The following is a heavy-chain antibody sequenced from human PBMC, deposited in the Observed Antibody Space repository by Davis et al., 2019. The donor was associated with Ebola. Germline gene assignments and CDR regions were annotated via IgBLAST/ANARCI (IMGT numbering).Heavy chain of an antibody. D-gene: IGHD3-16*02. CDR1: GYTFIGYY. Sequence: SVHVSCLASGYTFIGYYMHWVRQAPGQGLQWMGRINPNSGGTNYAQKFQGRVTMTRDTSISTAYMELSRLRSDDTAVYYCARVILITFGGVIVMGEELDYWGQGTLVTVSS. CDR2: INPNSGGT. V-gene: IGHV1-2*06. CDR3: ARVILITFGGVIVMGEELDY. J-gene: IGHJ4*02.